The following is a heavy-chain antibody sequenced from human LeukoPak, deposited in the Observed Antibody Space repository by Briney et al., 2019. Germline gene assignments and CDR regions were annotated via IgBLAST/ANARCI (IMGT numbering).Heavy chain of an antibody. CDR3: AKTTTGYSSGRYPAWPIDY. D-gene: IGHD2-15*01. V-gene: IGHV3-23*01. CDR2: IFGSGGSA. Sequence: PGGSLRLSCAASGFTFGSYAMYWVRQAPGKGLEWVSGIFGSGGSAHYADSVKGRFTISRDNSKNTVYLLMDSLRVEDTAIYYCAKTTTGYSSGRYPAWPIDYWGQGTLVTVSS. CDR1: GFTFGSYA. J-gene: IGHJ4*02.